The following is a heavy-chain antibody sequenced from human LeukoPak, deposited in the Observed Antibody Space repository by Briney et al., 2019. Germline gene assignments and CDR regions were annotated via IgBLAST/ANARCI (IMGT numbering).Heavy chain of an antibody. CDR2: IYHSGST. CDR1: GGSISNITNSNW. J-gene: IGHJ3*02. V-gene: IGHV4-4*02. CDR3: ARGGPGHDAFDI. Sequence: SGTLSLTCAVSGGSISNITNSNWWSWVRQPPGKGLEWIGEIYHSGSTNYNPSLKSRVTISVDTSKNQFSLKLSSVTAADTAVYYCARGGPGHDAFDIWGQGTMVTVSS.